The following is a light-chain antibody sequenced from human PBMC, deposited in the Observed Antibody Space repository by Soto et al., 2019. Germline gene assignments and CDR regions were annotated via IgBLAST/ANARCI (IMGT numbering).Light chain of an antibody. V-gene: IGKV3-11*01. J-gene: IGKJ1*01. CDR3: QQPSSWAWT. Sequence: EIVLTQSPATLSLSPGERATLSCRASHSVSSYIAWFQQKPGQAPRLLIYDASNRATGVPARFSGSGSGTDLTLPISRLEPEEFAVYFCQQPSSWAWTFGQGTKVDSK. CDR2: DAS. CDR1: HSVSSY.